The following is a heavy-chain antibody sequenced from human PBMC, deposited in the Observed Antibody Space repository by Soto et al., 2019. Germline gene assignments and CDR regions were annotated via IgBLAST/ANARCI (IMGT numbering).Heavy chain of an antibody. Sequence: LRLSCAASGFSFSTFEMNWVRQAPGKGLEWVAYINSGSDTIHYADSVRGRFTVSRDNAKNSLFLQMNSLRVEDTALYYCARDRAAGGYWGQGTLVTAPQ. V-gene: IGHV3-48*03. D-gene: IGHD6-13*01. CDR2: INSGSDTI. CDR1: GFSFSTFE. CDR3: ARDRAAGGY. J-gene: IGHJ4*02.